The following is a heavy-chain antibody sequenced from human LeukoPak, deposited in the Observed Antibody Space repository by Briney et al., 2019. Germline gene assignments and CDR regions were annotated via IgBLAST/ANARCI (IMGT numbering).Heavy chain of an antibody. Sequence: SQTLSLTCTVSADSLSSGGHYWAWIRQFPGKGLESIGFIHHSGRSRHNPSLKDRVAISVGTSRKQFALKLSSVTAADTAMYYCARGGNRFGGFYFDYWGQGIQVIVSS. J-gene: IGHJ4*02. CDR2: IHHSGRS. D-gene: IGHD3-10*01. CDR1: ADSLSSGGHY. CDR3: ARGGNRFGGFYFDY. V-gene: IGHV4-31*03.